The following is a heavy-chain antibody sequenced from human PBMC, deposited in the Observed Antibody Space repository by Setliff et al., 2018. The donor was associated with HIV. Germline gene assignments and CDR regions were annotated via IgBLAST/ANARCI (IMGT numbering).Heavy chain of an antibody. D-gene: IGHD2-15*01. Sequence: ASVKVSCKASGYTFTSYDINWVRQATGQGLEWMGWMNPNSGNTGYAQKFQGRVTMTRNTSISTAYMELSSLRSEDTAVYYCARERPYCSGGSCYGLNYFDCWGQGTLVTVSS. V-gene: IGHV1-8*02. CDR1: GYTFTSYD. CDR3: ARERPYCSGGSCYGLNYFDC. CDR2: MNPNSGNT. J-gene: IGHJ4*02.